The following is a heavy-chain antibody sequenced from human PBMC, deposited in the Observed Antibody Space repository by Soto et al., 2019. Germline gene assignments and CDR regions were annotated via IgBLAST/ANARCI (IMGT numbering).Heavy chain of an antibody. D-gene: IGHD1-20*01. CDR1: GFTFSTYW. V-gene: IGHV3-74*01. Sequence: EVQLVESGGGLVQPGGSLRLSCAATGFTFSTYWMHWVRQGPGKGLVWVSRISTDGSSTTYADSVKGRFTISRDNAKNTLDLQMNSLSAEDKAVYYCAKANGNNHPFDYWGQGTLVTVSS. CDR3: AKANGNNHPFDY. CDR2: ISTDGSST. J-gene: IGHJ4*02.